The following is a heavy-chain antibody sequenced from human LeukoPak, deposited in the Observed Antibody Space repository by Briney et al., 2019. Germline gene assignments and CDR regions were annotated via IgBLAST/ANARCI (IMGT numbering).Heavy chain of an antibody. Sequence: PSETLSLTCTVSGGSISRHFCSWIRQPAGKGLEWIGRVSTSGNINYNPSLRSRITMSVDTSKNQFSLKLTSVTAADTAVYYCAKGDIVVGGGRNWFDPWGQGILVTVSS. CDR1: GGSISRHF. D-gene: IGHD2-15*01. CDR2: VSTSGNI. V-gene: IGHV4-4*07. J-gene: IGHJ5*02. CDR3: AKGDIVVGGGRNWFDP.